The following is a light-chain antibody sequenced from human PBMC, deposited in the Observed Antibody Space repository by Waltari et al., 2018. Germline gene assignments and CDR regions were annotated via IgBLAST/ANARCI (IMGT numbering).Light chain of an antibody. CDR1: SGSIASNY. CDR3: QSYDSSTWV. CDR2: EDN. J-gene: IGLJ3*02. V-gene: IGLV6-57*02. Sequence: NFMLTQPHSVSESPGKTVTISCTGSSGSIASNYVPWYQQRPGSAPTTVIYEDNQRPSGVPDRFSGSIDSSSNSASLTISGLKTEDEADYYCQSYDSSTWVFGGGTKLTVL.